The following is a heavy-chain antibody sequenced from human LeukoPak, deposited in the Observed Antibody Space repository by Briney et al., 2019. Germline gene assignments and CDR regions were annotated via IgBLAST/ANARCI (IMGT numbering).Heavy chain of an antibody. Sequence: SETLSLTCTVSGGSISSSSYYWGWIRQPPGKGLEWIGSIYYSGSTYYNPSLKSRVTISVDTSKNQFSLKLSSVTAADTAVYYCARGDVVPAAIAYWGQGTLVTVSS. CDR1: GGSISSSSYY. CDR3: ARGDVVPAAIAY. CDR2: IYYSGST. J-gene: IGHJ4*02. V-gene: IGHV4-39*01. D-gene: IGHD2-2*01.